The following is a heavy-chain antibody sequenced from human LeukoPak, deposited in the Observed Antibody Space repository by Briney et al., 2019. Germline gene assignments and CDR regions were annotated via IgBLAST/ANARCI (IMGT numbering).Heavy chain of an antibody. D-gene: IGHD3-10*01. CDR1: GGSISSVGYY. Sequence: SETLSLTCTVSGGSISSVGYYWSWIRQPPGKGLEWIGYIYYSGSTYYNPSLKRRVTISVDTSKSQFSLILTSVTAADTAVYYCARHVSMVRGVIRPPGYWGQGTLVTVSS. CDR3: ARHVSMVRGVIRPPGY. V-gene: IGHV4-30-4*01. J-gene: IGHJ4*02. CDR2: IYYSGST.